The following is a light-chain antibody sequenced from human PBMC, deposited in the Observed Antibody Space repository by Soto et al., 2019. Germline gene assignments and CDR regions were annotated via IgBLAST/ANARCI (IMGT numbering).Light chain of an antibody. Sequence: EIVLTQSPGTLSVSPGERATLSCRASQTISSNYLAWYQQKPDQAPSLLIYGTSSRATGIPDRFSGSGSGTHFTLTISRLEPEVSAIYFCQGYVSWTFGQGTKVEIK. CDR1: QTISSNY. V-gene: IGKV3-20*01. CDR2: GTS. J-gene: IGKJ1*01. CDR3: QGYVSWT.